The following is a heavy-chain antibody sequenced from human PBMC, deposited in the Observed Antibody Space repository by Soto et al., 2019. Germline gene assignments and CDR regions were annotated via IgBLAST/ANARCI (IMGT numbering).Heavy chain of an antibody. CDR2: INVYNGNK. CDR1: GYTFTSYG. Sequence: QVQLVQSGAEVKKPGASVKVSCKASGYTFTSYGISWVRQAPGQGLEWMGWINVYNGNKNYAQKLPGRVTMTTDTPTSTAYMDLRSLRSDDTAVYFCARDTSRGEYDYWGQGTLVTVSS. CDR3: ARDTSRGEYDY. D-gene: IGHD3-10*01. J-gene: IGHJ4*02. V-gene: IGHV1-18*01.